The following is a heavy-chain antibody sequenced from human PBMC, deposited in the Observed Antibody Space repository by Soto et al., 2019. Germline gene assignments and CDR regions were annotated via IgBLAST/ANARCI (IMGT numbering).Heavy chain of an antibody. Sequence: SETLSLTCTVSGGSISSRDCYWGWIRQPPGKGLEWIGSFHYSGSTYYNPSLKSRVTISVDTSKNQLSLRVTSVTAADTAVYYCARGFGRSHFDYWGQGTLVTVSS. J-gene: IGHJ4*02. CDR2: FHYSGST. CDR3: ARGFGRSHFDY. CDR1: GGSISSRDCY. V-gene: IGHV4-39*01. D-gene: IGHD3-16*01.